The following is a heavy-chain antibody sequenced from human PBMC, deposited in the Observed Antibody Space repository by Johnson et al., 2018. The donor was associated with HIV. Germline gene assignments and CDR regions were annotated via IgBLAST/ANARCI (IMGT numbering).Heavy chain of an antibody. CDR1: GFTFSSYG. V-gene: IGHV3-30*02. CDR2: IRYDGSNK. J-gene: IGHJ3*02. CDR3: ARGPITIFGVVTTGDAFDI. D-gene: IGHD3-3*01. Sequence: QVQLVESGGGVVQPGGSLRLSCAASGFTFSSYGMHWVRPAPGKGLEWVAFIRYDGSNKYYADSLKGRFTISRDNSKNTLYLQMNSLRAEDTAVYYCARGPITIFGVVTTGDAFDIWGQGTMVTVSS.